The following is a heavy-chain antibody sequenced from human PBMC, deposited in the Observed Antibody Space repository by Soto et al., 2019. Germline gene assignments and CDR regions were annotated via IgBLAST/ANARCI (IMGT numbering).Heavy chain of an antibody. CDR2: IYYSGST. J-gene: IGHJ5*02. CDR1: GGSISSGDYY. CDR3: ARATAGTTGFWFDP. V-gene: IGHV4-30-4*01. D-gene: IGHD1-7*01. Sequence: QVQLQESGPGLVKPSQTLSLTCTVSGGSISSGDYYWSWIRQPPGKGLEWIGYIYYSGSTYYNPSLKSRVTISVDTSKIPFSLKLSSVTAADTAVYYCARATAGTTGFWFDPWGQGTLVTVSS.